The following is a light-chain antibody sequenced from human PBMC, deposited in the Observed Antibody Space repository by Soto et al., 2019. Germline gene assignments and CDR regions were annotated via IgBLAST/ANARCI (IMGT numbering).Light chain of an antibody. CDR2: EVN. V-gene: IGLV2-8*01. Sequence: QSVLTQPPSASGSPGQSVTISCTGTSSDVGAYNYVSWYQQHPGKAPKLMISEVNKRPSGVPDRFSGSKSGHTASLTVSGLQPEDEADYYCSSYGGHNNSNNVFGTGTKLTVL. J-gene: IGLJ1*01. CDR3: SSYGGHNNSNNV. CDR1: SSDVGAYNY.